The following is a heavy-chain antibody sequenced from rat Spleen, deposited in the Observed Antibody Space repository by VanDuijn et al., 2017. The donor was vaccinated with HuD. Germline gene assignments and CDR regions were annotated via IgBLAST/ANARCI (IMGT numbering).Heavy chain of an antibody. V-gene: IGHV5-22*01. Sequence: EVQLVESGGGLLQPGRSLKLSCAVSGFTFRNSGMAWVRQAPKKGLEWVASISYEGSGTYYGDSVKGRFTISRDNAKSTLYLQMNSLRSEDTATYYCARLAMGITDYFDYWGQGVMVTVSS. D-gene: IGHD1-9*01. CDR2: ISYEGSGT. CDR3: ARLAMGITDYFDY. J-gene: IGHJ2*01. CDR1: GFTFRNSG.